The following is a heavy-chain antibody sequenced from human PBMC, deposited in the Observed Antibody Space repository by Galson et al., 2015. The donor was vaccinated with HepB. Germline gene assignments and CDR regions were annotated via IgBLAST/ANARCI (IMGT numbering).Heavy chain of an antibody. CDR3: ARHPMVRGVSFFDY. J-gene: IGHJ4*02. CDR1: GGSISSSSYY. D-gene: IGHD3-10*01. Sequence: SETLSLTCTVSGGSISSSSYYWGWIRQPPGKGLEWIGSIYYSGSTYYNPSLKSRVTISVDTSKNQFSLKLSSVTAADTAVYYCARHPMVRGVSFFDYWGQGTLVTVSS. V-gene: IGHV4-39*01. CDR2: IYYSGST.